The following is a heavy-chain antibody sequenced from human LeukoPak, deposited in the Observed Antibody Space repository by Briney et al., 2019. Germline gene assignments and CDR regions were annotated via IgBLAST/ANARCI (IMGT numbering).Heavy chain of an antibody. CDR2: IKPNSGGT. Sequence: SVKVSCKASGYTFTDYYMRWVRQAPGQGLEWMGWIKPNSGGTIYAQKFQGRVTMTSDTSISTAYMDLSRLRSDDTAVYYCARGGGVIFGVLNDWGQGTLVTVSP. V-gene: IGHV1-2*02. J-gene: IGHJ4*02. CDR1: GYTFTDYY. D-gene: IGHD3-3*01. CDR3: ARGGGVIFGVLND.